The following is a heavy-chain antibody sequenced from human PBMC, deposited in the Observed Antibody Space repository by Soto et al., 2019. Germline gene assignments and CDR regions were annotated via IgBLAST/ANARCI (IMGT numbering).Heavy chain of an antibody. D-gene: IGHD2-8*01. V-gene: IGHV1-18*01. J-gene: IGHJ6*02. CDR2: ISGYNGDT. CDR1: GRPFSSYP. CDR3: AKNGQPPYYYYGLDV. Sequence: ASVKASCKASGRPFSSYPFSWVRQAPGQGLEWMGWISGYNGDTNYAQKFQDRVSMTIDTSTGTAYMELRSLTSDDTAIYYCAKNGQPPYYYYGLDVWGQGTKVTVSS.